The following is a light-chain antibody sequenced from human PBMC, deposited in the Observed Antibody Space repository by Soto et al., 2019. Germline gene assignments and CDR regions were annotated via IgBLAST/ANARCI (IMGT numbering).Light chain of an antibody. Sequence: EIVLTQFPGTLSLSPVERATLSCSASQSVTSSSLAWYQQKVGRAPRVLIYGASNRATGIPDRFSGSGSGTDFTLTITRLEPEDFAVYYCQQYGSSPRTFGQGTRREIK. CDR2: GAS. CDR3: QQYGSSPRT. V-gene: IGKV3-20*01. J-gene: IGKJ5*01. CDR1: QSVTSSS.